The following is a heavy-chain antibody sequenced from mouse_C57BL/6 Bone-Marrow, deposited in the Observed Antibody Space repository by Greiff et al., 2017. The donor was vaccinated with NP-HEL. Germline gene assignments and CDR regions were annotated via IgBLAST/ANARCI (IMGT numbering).Heavy chain of an antibody. CDR2: INPYNGDT. D-gene: IGHD2-3*01. J-gene: IGHJ3*01. V-gene: IGHV1-20*01. Sequence: EVMLVESGPELVKPGDSVKISCKASGYSFTGYFMNWVMQSHGKSLEWIGRINPYNGDTFYNQKFKGKATLTVDKSSSTAHMELRSLTSEDSAVYYCARPPDGGYRGGFAYWGQGTLVTVSA. CDR3: ARPPDGGYRGGFAY. CDR1: GYSFTGYF.